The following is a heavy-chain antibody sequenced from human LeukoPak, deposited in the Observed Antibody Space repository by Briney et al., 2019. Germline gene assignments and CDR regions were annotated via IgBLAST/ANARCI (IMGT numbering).Heavy chain of an antibody. CDR1: GFTFSSYG. CDR2: IRYDGSNK. CDR3: AKGKVVAMAGTRYYAMDV. D-gene: IGHD6-19*01. Sequence: PAGTLCLSCAASGFTFSSYGMHWVRQAPGTGLEWVAFIRYDGSNKSYENSVKGRFTISRDNSKNTLYLQMNSLRAEDTAVYYCAKGKVVAMAGTRYYAMDVWGQGTMVTVSS. V-gene: IGHV3-30*02. J-gene: IGHJ6*02.